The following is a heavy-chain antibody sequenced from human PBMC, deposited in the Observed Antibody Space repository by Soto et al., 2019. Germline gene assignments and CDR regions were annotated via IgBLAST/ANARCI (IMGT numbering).Heavy chain of an antibody. D-gene: IGHD6-19*01. Sequence: QITLKESGPTLVKPTQTLTLTCTFSGFSLSTSGVGVGWIRQPPGKALEWLALIYWDDDKRYNPSLKSRLTITKDTSKNQVVLTMTNMDPVDTATYYRARDSSGWWGFDYWGQGFMVTVSS. CDR1: GFSLSTSGVG. V-gene: IGHV2-5*02. CDR3: ARDSSGWWGFDY. CDR2: IYWDDDK. J-gene: IGHJ4*02.